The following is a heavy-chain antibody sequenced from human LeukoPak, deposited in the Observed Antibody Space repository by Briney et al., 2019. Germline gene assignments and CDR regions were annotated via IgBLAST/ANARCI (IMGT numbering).Heavy chain of an antibody. CDR2: IVPSDSYT. CDR3: ARQPTVASIDY. Sequence: GESLKISCKGSGYSFTSYWISWVRQMPGKGLEWMGKIVPSDSYTNHSPSFQGHVALSADESSSTAYLQWSSLKASDTAMYYCARQPTVASIDYWGQGTLVTVSS. J-gene: IGHJ4*02. D-gene: IGHD4-23*01. CDR1: GYSFTSYW. V-gene: IGHV5-10-1*01.